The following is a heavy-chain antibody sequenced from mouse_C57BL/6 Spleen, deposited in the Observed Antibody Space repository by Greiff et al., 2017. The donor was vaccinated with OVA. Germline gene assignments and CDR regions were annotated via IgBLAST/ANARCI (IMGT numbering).Heavy chain of an antibody. J-gene: IGHJ2*01. Sequence: QVQLQQSGAELLRPGTSVKVSCKASGYAFTNYLIEWVKQRPGQGLEWIGVINPGSGGTNYNEKFKGKATLTADKSSSTAYMQLSSLTSEDSAVYFCARDYGDYWGQGTTLTVSS. CDR3: ARDYGDY. CDR1: GYAFTNYL. CDR2: INPGSGGT. V-gene: IGHV1-54*01.